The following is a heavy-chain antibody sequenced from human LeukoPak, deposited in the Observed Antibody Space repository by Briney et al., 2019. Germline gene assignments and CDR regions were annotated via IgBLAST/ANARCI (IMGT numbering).Heavy chain of an antibody. CDR3: TKAGSGYDFGAFDI. Sequence: PGGSLRLSCTAAGLTFSTYAMTWVRPAPGKGLEWVSTIGSGGDNTYYADSVKGRFTISRDNSKNTLYLQMSSLRAEDTAMYYCTKAGSGYDFGAFDIWGQGTVVTVSS. J-gene: IGHJ3*02. V-gene: IGHV3-23*01. CDR2: IGSGGDNT. CDR1: GLTFSTYA. D-gene: IGHD5-12*01.